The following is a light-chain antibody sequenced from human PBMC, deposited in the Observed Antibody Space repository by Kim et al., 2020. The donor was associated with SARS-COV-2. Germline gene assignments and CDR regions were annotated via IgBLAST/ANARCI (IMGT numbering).Light chain of an antibody. CDR2: ATT. CDR3: QSFDSSLSGWV. J-gene: IGLJ3*02. CDR1: SSNVGAGFD. V-gene: IGLV1-40*01. Sequence: QGVTLSCTGSSSNVGAGFDVHWYQPLPGTAPKLLIFATTSRPSGVPDRFSASKSGTSASLAITGLQPEDEADYYCQSFDSSLSGWVFGGGTQLTVL.